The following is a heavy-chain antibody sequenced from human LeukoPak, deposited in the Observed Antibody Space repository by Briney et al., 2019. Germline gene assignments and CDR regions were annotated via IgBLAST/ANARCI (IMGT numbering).Heavy chain of an antibody. CDR3: ARDLGYSSSPQDWYFDL. CDR1: GGSISSGGYY. D-gene: IGHD6-6*01. Sequence: SETLSLTCTVSGGSISSGGYYWSWIRQPAGKGLEWIGRIYTSGSTNYNPSLKSRVTMSVDTSKNQFSLKLSSVTAADTAVYYCARDLGYSSSPQDWYFDLWGRGTLVTVSS. V-gene: IGHV4-61*02. J-gene: IGHJ2*01. CDR2: IYTSGST.